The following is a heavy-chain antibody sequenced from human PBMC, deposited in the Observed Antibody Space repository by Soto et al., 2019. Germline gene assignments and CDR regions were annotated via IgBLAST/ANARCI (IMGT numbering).Heavy chain of an antibody. CDR1: NETLTTYG. CDR2: VSGYSGHS. J-gene: IGHJ6*02. D-gene: IGHD6-6*01. CDR3: ARDSSSSGYYYGMDV. Sequence: QVHLVQCGAEVKKPGASVKVSCKASNETLTTYGISSVRQAPGQGLEWMGWVSGYSGHSSSAQEFQDRVIMTTDTSTNTAYMELRSLTSDDSAVYFCARDSSSSGYYYGMDVWGQGTTVTVSS. V-gene: IGHV1-18*01.